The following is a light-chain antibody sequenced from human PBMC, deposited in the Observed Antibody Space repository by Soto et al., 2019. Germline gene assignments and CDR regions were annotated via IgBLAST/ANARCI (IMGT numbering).Light chain of an antibody. CDR2: LGS. CDR1: QSLLYSNGYNY. Sequence: EIVVTQSPLSLPVTPGEPASISCRSSQSLLYSNGYNYLDWYLQKPGQSPQLLIYLGSNRASGVPDRFSGSGSDTDFTLKISSVEAEDGGVYYCMQALQTPPTFGQGTKVEIK. V-gene: IGKV2-28*01. CDR3: MQALQTPPT. J-gene: IGKJ1*01.